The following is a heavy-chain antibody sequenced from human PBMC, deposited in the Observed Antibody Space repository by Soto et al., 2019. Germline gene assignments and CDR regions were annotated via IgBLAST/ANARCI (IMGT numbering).Heavy chain of an antibody. CDR3: ARVLVAARLYPIFDY. J-gene: IGHJ4*02. CDR1: GGTFSSYA. Sequence: SVKVSCKASGGTFSSYAISWVRQAPGQGLEWMGGIIPIFGTANYAQKFQGRVTITADESTSTAYMELSSLRSEDTAVYYCARVLVAARLYPIFDYWGQGTLVTVSS. D-gene: IGHD6-6*01. CDR2: IIPIFGTA. V-gene: IGHV1-69*13.